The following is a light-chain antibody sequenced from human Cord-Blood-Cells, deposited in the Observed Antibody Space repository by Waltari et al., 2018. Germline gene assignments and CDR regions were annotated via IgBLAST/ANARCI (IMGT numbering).Light chain of an antibody. Sequence: DIVMTQTPDSLAVSLGERATSNCKSSQSVLYCSNNKNYVAWYQQKPGQPPKLLIYGASTRESGVPDRFSGSGSGTDFTLTISSLQAEDVAVYYCQQYYSTPLTFGGGTKVEIK. J-gene: IGKJ4*01. CDR2: GAS. CDR3: QQYYSTPLT. CDR1: QSVLYCSNNKNY. V-gene: IGKV4-1*01.